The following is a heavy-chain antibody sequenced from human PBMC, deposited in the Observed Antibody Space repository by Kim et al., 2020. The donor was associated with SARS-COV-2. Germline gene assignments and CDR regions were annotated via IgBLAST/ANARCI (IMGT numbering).Heavy chain of an antibody. V-gene: IGHV3-66*01. CDR2: LHSGGRT. J-gene: IGHJ5*02. D-gene: IGHD2-21*02. CDR3: ASYYGDYDEFDP. Sequence: GGSLRLSCAASGFFISGNSLNWVRQAPGKGLEWVSVLHSGGRTDYDDSVKGRFTVSSDNSKNKLYLHMNSLRGEDTAVYYCASYYGDYDEFDPGAQGTLVAVSP. CDR1: GFFISGNS.